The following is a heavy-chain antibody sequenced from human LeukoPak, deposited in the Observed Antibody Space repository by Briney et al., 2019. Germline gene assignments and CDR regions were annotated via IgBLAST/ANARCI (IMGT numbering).Heavy chain of an antibody. CDR3: ARDPRGSTGYVDY. V-gene: IGHV3-7*01. D-gene: IGHD3-22*01. Sequence: GGSLRLSCAASGFTFSGYWMSWVRQAPGKGLEWVANIKQDGSEKYYVDSVKGRFTISRDNAKNTLYLEVNSLRAEDTAIYYCARDPRGSTGYVDYWGQGTLVTVSS. J-gene: IGHJ4*02. CDR1: GFTFSGYW. CDR2: IKQDGSEK.